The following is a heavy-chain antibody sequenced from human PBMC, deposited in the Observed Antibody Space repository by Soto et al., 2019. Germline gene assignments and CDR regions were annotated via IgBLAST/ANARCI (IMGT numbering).Heavy chain of an antibody. D-gene: IGHD3-10*01. V-gene: IGHV1-18*04. Sequence: GASVKVSCKASGYTFTSYGISWVRQAPGQGLEWMGWISAYNGNTNYAQKLQGRVTMTTDTSTSTAYMELRSLRSDDTAVHYCASSMVRDSDYYYYGMDVWGQGTTVTVSS. J-gene: IGHJ6*02. CDR1: GYTFTSYG. CDR3: ASSMVRDSDYYYYGMDV. CDR2: ISAYNGNT.